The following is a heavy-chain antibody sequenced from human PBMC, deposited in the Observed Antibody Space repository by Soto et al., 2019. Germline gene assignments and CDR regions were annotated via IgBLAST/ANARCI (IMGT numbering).Heavy chain of an antibody. CDR2: INAGNGNT. CDR1: GYTFTSYA. D-gene: IGHD6-6*01. CDR3: ARYSSSASYGAYDYYMDV. J-gene: IGHJ6*03. V-gene: IGHV1-3*01. Sequence: QVQLVQSGAEVKKPGASVKVSCKASGYTFTSYAMDWVRQAPGQRLEWMGWINAGNGNTKYSQKFQGRVTITRDTSASTAYMELSSLRSEDTAVYYCARYSSSASYGAYDYYMDVWGKGTTVTVSS.